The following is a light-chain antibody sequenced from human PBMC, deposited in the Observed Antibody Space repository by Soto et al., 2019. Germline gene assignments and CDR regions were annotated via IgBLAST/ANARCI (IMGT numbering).Light chain of an antibody. CDR1: QRISSW. Sequence: DIQMTQSPSTLSASVGDRVTITCRASQRISSWLAWYQQKPGNAPKLLIYGASNLESGVPSRFSGSGSGAEFTLTISSLQPDDLATYYCQQYSSYTWTFGQGTKVDIK. V-gene: IGKV1-5*01. CDR3: QQYSSYTWT. CDR2: GAS. J-gene: IGKJ1*01.